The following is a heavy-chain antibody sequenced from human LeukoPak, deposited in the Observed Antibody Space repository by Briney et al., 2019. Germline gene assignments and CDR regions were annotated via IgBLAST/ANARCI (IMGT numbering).Heavy chain of an antibody. J-gene: IGHJ4*01. D-gene: IGHD6-13*01. V-gene: IGHV3-30*02. CDR3: AKTVHTSSWTGFDF. CDR1: GFTFSTYG. Sequence: TGGSLRLSCVASGFTFSTYGMHWVRQAPGKGLEWVAFIPYYGTNKYYADSVKGRLTISRDDSKNTLYLQMNSLRAEDTALYYCAKTVHTSSWTGFDFWGHGTLVTASS. CDR2: IPYYGTNK.